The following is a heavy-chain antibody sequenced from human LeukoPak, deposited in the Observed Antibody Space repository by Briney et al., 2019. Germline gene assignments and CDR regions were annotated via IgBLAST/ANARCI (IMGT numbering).Heavy chain of an antibody. CDR1: GYSFTSYW. CDR2: IYPGDSDT. Sequence: GESLKISCKGSGYSFTSYWIGWVRQMPGKGLEWMGIIYPGDSDTRYSPSFQGQVTISADKSISTAYLQWSSLKASDTAMYYCARPRYYYGSGSHPNYFDYWGQGTLVTVSS. D-gene: IGHD3-10*01. V-gene: IGHV5-51*01. J-gene: IGHJ4*02. CDR3: ARPRYYYGSGSHPNYFDY.